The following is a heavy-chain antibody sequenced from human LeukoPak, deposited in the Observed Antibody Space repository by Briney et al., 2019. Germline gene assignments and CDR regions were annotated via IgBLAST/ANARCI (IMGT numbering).Heavy chain of an antibody. V-gene: IGHV3-48*01. CDR1: GFTFSSYS. D-gene: IGHD3-3*01. CDR3: WGILRFLELSTPTALDI. Sequence: GGSLRLSCAASGFTFSSYSMNWVRQAPGKGLEWVSYISSSSSTIYYADSVKGRFTISRDNAKNSLYLQMNSLRAEDTAVYYCWGILRFLELSTPTALDIWGQGTMVTVSS. CDR2: ISSSSSTI. J-gene: IGHJ3*02.